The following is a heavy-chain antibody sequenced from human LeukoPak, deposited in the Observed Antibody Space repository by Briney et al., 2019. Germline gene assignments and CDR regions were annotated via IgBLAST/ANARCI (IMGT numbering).Heavy chain of an antibody. CDR3: ARDTPMVQNYYYYYMDV. V-gene: IGHV3-7*01. D-gene: IGHD3-10*01. J-gene: IGHJ6*03. CDR2: IKQDGSEK. Sequence: GGSLRLSCVASGLTLSRYWMSWVRQAPGKGLEWVANIKQDGSEKYYVDSVKGRFTISRDNAKNSLYLQMNSLRAEDTAVYYCARDTPMVQNYYYYYMDVWGKGTTVTVSS. CDR1: GLTLSRYW.